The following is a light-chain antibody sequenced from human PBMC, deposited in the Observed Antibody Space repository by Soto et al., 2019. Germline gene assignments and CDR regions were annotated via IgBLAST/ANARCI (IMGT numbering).Light chain of an antibody. CDR1: SSDVGAFNY. Sequence: QSALAQPASVSGSPGQSITISCTGTSSDVGAFNYVSWYQQHPGKVPKLMIYDVSNRPSGVSNRFSGSKSGNTASLTITELQPEDEADYYCSSYTSTYAVAFGGGTKVTVL. CDR3: SSYTSTYAVA. J-gene: IGLJ2*01. V-gene: IGLV2-14*01. CDR2: DVS.